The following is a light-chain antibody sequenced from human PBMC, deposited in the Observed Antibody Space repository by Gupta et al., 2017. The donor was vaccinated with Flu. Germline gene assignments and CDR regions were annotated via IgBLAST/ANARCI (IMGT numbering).Light chain of an antibody. V-gene: IGLV1-36*01. CDR3: AAWDDSLNGRV. CDR2: YDD. CDR1: SSNVGNNA. Sequence: SALTHPPSVSAAPRQTRNIACAGSSSNVGNNAVNWYQQLPGKAPKLLIYYDDRRPSGVSDRFSDSKSGTAASLAISGLQAEEEADYYCAAWDDSLNGRVFGGGTKLTVL. J-gene: IGLJ2*01.